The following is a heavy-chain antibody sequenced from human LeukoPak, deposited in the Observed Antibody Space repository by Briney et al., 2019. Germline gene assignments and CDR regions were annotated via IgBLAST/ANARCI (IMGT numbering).Heavy chain of an antibody. D-gene: IGHD1/OR15-1a*01. CDR3: ARVFGRQTIDY. Sequence: EASVKVSCKASGYTFTSYYMHWVRQAPGQGLEWMGVINPSGGITTYAQKFQGRVTMTRDTSTRTVYMELSSLRSEDTAVYYCARVFGRQTIDYWGQGTLVTVSS. CDR1: GYTFTSYY. V-gene: IGHV1-46*01. J-gene: IGHJ4*02. CDR2: INPSGGIT.